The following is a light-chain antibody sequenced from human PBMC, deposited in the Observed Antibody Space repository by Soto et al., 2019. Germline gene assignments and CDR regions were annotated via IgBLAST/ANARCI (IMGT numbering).Light chain of an antibody. J-gene: IGKJ2*01. Sequence: EIVMTQSPATLSVSPGERATLSCGASPSISSKLAWYQQKPGQAPRLLIYGASTRATGIPARFSGSGSGTEFTLTISSLQSEDFAVYYCQQYNNWPQTFGQGTKLEIK. CDR3: QQYNNWPQT. CDR2: GAS. CDR1: PSISSK. V-gene: IGKV3-15*01.